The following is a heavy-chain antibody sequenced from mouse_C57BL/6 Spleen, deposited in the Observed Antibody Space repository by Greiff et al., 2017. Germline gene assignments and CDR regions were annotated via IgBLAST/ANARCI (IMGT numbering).Heavy chain of an antibody. J-gene: IGHJ4*01. CDR1: GFTFSDYY. D-gene: IGHD2-4*01. V-gene: IGHV5-16*01. CDR2: INYDGSST. Sequence: EVKVVESEGGLVQPGSSMKLPCTASGFTFSDYYMAWVRQVPEKGLEWVANINYDGSSTYYLDSLKSRFIISRDNAKNILYLQMSSLKSEDTATYYCARGGDYDLYYAMDYWGQGTSVTVSS. CDR3: ARGGDYDLYYAMDY.